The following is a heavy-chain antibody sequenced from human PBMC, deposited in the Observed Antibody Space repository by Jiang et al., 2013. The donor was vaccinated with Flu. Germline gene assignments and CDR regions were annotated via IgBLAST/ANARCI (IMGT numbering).Heavy chain of an antibody. J-gene: IGHJ5*02. D-gene: IGHD5-18*01. CDR3: ARHEETAMNTGWFDP. CDR1: GGSISRSNYY. Sequence: GSGLVKPSETLSLTCTVSGGSISRSNYYWGWIRQPPGKGLEWIGSIYYSGNTYNNPSLKSRVTISVDTSKNRFSLKLSAVTAADTAVYYCARHEETAMNTGWFDPWGQGTLVTGLL. V-gene: IGHV4-39*07. CDR2: IYYSGNT.